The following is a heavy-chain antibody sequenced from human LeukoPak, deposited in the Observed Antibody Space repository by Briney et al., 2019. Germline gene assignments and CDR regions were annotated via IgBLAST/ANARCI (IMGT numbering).Heavy chain of an antibody. J-gene: IGHJ4*02. V-gene: IGHV1-18*01. CDR2: IGAYNGDT. CDR1: GYTFTDFG. CDR3: ARGRPSDY. Sequence: ASVKVSCKTSGYTFTDFGMSWVRQAPGQGLEWMAWIGAYNGDTNYAHNLQGRVTVTTDTSTSTAYMELRSLRSDDTAVYYCARGRPSDYWGQGTLVTVSS.